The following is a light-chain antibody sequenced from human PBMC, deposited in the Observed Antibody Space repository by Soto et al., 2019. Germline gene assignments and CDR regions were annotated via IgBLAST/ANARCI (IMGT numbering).Light chain of an antibody. V-gene: IGKV3-11*01. J-gene: IGKJ5*01. CDR1: QSFRAL. CDR2: DAY. Sequence: EVVLTQSPVTLSLSPGERATLSCRACQSFRALLAWYQQKPGQAPRLLIYDAYNRATGIPPRFSGSGSGTDFTLTISSLEPEDSAVYYCQQRHMWPITFGQGTRLEIK. CDR3: QQRHMWPIT.